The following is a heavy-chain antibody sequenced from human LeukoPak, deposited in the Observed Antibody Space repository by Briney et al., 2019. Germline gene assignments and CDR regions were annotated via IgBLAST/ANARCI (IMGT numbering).Heavy chain of an antibody. CDR1: GYTFTGYH. D-gene: IGHD1-1*01. CDR3: ARGGRVQLRYYYYYGMDV. CDR2: INPNSGGT. J-gene: IGHJ6*02. Sequence: ASVKVSCTASGYTFTGYHMHWVRQAPGQGLEWMGWINPNSGGTNYAQKFQGWVTMTRNTSISTAYMELSRLRSDDAAVYYCARGGRVQLRYYYYYGMDVWGQGTTVTVSS. V-gene: IGHV1-2*04.